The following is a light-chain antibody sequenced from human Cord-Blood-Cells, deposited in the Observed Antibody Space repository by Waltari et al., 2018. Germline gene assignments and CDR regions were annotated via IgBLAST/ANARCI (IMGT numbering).Light chain of an antibody. Sequence: QSALTQSASVSGSPGQSITIPCTGTSRDVGGYNSFSWYQQHQGKAPKLMIYDVSHCPSGVYNLFSGSKAGHTASLTISGLPANDDADYYSSSYTCSSTLVFGGGTKLTVL. CDR3: SSYTCSSTLV. CDR2: DVS. CDR1: SRDVGGYNS. V-gene: IGLV2-14*03. J-gene: IGLJ3*02.